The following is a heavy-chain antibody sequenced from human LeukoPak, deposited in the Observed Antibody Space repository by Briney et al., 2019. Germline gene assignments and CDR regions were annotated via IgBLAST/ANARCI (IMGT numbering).Heavy chain of an antibody. CDR2: ISGSSGII. D-gene: IGHD4-17*01. Sequence: PGGSLRLSCAASGFTFNTYTMNWVRQAPGKGLEWVSYISGSSGIIDYADSVRGRFTISRDNAKNSLYLQMNSLRAEDTALYYCAKARYTTALDYWGQGTLVTVSS. J-gene: IGHJ4*02. CDR1: GFTFNTYT. V-gene: IGHV3-48*01. CDR3: AKARYTTALDY.